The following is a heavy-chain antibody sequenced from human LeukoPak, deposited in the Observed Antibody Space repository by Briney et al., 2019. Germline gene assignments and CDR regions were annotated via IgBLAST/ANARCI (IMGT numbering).Heavy chain of an antibody. CDR3: ARNSVSGTAGAANTFDL. CDR2: TYYRSKWYN. V-gene: IGHV6-1*01. D-gene: IGHD1-26*01. J-gene: IGHJ3*01. Sequence: SQTLSLTCAISGDSVSRNSAAWSWIRQSPSRGLEWLGRTYYRSKWYNDYVLSVESRVTINPDTSKNHFSLHLNSVTPEDTAVYFCARNSVSGTAGAANTFDLWGQGTMVTVSS. CDR1: GDSVSRNSAA.